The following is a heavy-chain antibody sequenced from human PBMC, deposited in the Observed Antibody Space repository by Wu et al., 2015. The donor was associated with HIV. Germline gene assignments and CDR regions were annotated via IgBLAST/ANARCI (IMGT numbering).Heavy chain of an antibody. CDR3: ARDHFDSSGCRAFDV. D-gene: IGHD3-22*01. Sequence: YTQEFEGRVSITADESTNTAYMELRSLRSEDTALYFCARDHFDSSGCRAFDVWGQGTMVSVSS. J-gene: IGHJ3*01. V-gene: IGHV1-69*01.